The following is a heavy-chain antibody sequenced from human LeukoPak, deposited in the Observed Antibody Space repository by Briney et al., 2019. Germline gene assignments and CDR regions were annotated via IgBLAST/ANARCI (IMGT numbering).Heavy chain of an antibody. D-gene: IGHD6-19*01. CDR1: GFTFSSYW. CDR2: INSDGSST. CDR3: ANIDGWYDY. J-gene: IGHJ4*02. Sequence: PGGSLRLSCAASGFTFSSYWMHWVRQVPGKGLLWVSRINSDGSSTSYADSVKGRFTISRDNAKNTLYLQMNSLRAEDTAVYYCANIDGWYDYWGQGTLVTVSS. V-gene: IGHV3-74*01.